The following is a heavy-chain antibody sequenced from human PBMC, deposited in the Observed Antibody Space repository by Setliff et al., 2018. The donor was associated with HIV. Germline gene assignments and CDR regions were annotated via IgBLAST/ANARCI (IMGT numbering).Heavy chain of an antibody. V-gene: IGHV1-69*13. D-gene: IGHD6-19*01. CDR1: GGTFSSYG. CDR2: IIPIFGTA. CDR3: ARGESIAVAYYHYYYMDV. J-gene: IGHJ6*03. Sequence: WASVKVSCKASGGTFSSYGISWVRQAPGQGLEWMGGIIPIFGTANYAQKFQGRVTITADESTSTAYMELSSLRSEDTAVYYCARGESIAVAYYHYYYMDVWGKGTTVTVSS.